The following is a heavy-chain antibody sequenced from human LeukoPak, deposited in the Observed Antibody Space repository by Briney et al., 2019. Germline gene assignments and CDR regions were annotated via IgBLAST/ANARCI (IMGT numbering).Heavy chain of an antibody. D-gene: IGHD3-3*01. CDR2: INHSGST. CDR3: ARARAVFGVVISWFDP. Sequence: SSETLSLTCTVSGGSISSSASYWGWIRQPPGKGLEWIGEINHSGSTNYNPSLKSRVTISVDTSKNQFSLKLSSVTAADTAVYYCARARAVFGVVISWFDPWGQGTLVTVSS. V-gene: IGHV4-39*07. J-gene: IGHJ5*02. CDR1: GGSISSSASY.